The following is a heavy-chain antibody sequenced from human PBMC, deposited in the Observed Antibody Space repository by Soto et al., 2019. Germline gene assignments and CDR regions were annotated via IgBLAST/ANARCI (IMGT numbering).Heavy chain of an antibody. V-gene: IGHV1-18*01. D-gene: IGHD2-8*01. CDR2: ISGYNGNA. J-gene: IGHJ5*02. CDR1: GYTFTSYG. Sequence: QVQLVQSEAEVKKPGASVKVSCQTSGYTFTSYGISWVRQAPGQGLEWMGWISGYNGNANYAQKLQGRVTMTTDTSTSTAYMELRSLRSDDTAVYYCARDLYARMLPTDPWGQVTLVTVSS. CDR3: ARDLYARMLPTDP.